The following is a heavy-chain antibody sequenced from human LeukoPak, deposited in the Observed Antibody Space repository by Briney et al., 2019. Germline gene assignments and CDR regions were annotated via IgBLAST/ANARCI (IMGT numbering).Heavy chain of an antibody. CDR1: GGSFSGYY. J-gene: IGHJ5*02. Sequence: SETLSLTCAVYGGSFSGYYWSWIRQPPGKGLEWIGEINHSGRTNYNPSLKSRVTISVDTSKNQYSPKLSSVTAADTAVYYCASPRPNWFDHWGQGTLVTVSS. CDR3: ASPRPNWFDH. CDR2: INHSGRT. V-gene: IGHV4-34*01.